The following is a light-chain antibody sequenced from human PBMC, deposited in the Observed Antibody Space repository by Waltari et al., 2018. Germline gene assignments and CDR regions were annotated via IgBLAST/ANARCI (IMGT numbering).Light chain of an antibody. CDR3: QKYNRPWT. J-gene: IGKJ1*01. Sequence: DIQLAQSPSTVSASVGDRVTITCRASQHIHSWVAWYQQKPGKAPKALIYKASNLHIGVPSRLSGSGFGTEFTLTISSLQPDDFATYYCQKYNRPWTFGQGTRVDIK. CDR2: KAS. CDR1: QHIHSW. V-gene: IGKV1-5*03.